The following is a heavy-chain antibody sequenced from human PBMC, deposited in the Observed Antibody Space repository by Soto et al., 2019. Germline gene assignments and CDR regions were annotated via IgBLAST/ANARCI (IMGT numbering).Heavy chain of an antibody. Sequence: GGSLRLSCAASGFTFSSYGMHWVRQAPGKGLEWVAVIWYDGSNKYYADSVKGRFTISRDNSKNTLYLQMNSLRAEDTAVYYCARVKRGVEFDPWGQVTLVTVSS. CDR3: ARVKRGVEFDP. J-gene: IGHJ5*02. CDR2: IWYDGSNK. D-gene: IGHD2-8*01. CDR1: GFTFSSYG. V-gene: IGHV3-33*01.